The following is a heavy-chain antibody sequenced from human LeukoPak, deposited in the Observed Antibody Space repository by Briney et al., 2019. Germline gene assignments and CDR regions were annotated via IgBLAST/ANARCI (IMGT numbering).Heavy chain of an antibody. Sequence: SETLSLTCTVSGGSISSYYWSWIRQPAGKGLEWIGRIYTSGSTNYNPSLKSRVTMSVDTSKNQFSLKLSSVTAADTAVYYCARSYYDSSGYSDWFDPGGQGTLVTVS. CDR1: GGSISSYY. J-gene: IGHJ5*02. V-gene: IGHV4-4*07. CDR3: ARSYYDSSGYSDWFDP. D-gene: IGHD3-22*01. CDR2: IYTSGST.